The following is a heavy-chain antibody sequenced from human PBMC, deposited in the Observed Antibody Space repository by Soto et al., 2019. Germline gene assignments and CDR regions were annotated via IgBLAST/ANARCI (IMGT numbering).Heavy chain of an antibody. CDR3: ARGGDCSSTANNIYYYYYYGMDV. CDR2: INPNSGGT. CDR1: GYTFTGYY. D-gene: IGHD2-2*01. J-gene: IGHJ6*02. Sequence: ASVNVSCKASGYTFTGYYMHWVRQAPGQGLECMGWINPNSGGTNYAQKFQGRVTMTRDTSISTAYMELSRLRSDDTAVYYCARGGDCSSTANNIYYYYYYGMDVWGQGTTVTVSS. V-gene: IGHV1-2*02.